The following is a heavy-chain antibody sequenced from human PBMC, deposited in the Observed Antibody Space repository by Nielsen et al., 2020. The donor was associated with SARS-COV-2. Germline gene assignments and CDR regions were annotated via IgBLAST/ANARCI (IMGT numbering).Heavy chain of an antibody. V-gene: IGHV1-24*01. J-gene: IGHJ3*02. Sequence: ASVKVSCKVSGYTLTELSMHWVRQAPGKGLEWMGGFDPEDGETIYAQKFQGRVTMTEDTSTDTAYMELSSLRSEDTAVYYCATASQRTNSSGWYHESVGAFDIWGQGTMVTVSS. CDR2: FDPEDGET. CDR1: GYTLTELS. CDR3: ATASQRTNSSGWYHESVGAFDI. D-gene: IGHD6-19*01.